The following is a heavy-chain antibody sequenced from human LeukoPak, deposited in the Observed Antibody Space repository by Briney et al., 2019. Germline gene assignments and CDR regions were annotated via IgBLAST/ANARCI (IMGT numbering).Heavy chain of an antibody. CDR3: ARRTTVKVLDY. CDR2: INHSGST. V-gene: IGHV4-39*07. CDR1: GGSIRSSYYY. J-gene: IGHJ4*02. Sequence: PSETLSLTCTVSGGSIRSSYYYWGWIRQPPGKGLEWIGEINHSGSTNYNPSLKSRVTISVDTSKNQFSLKLSSVTAADTAVYYCARRTTVKVLDYWGQGTLVTVSS. D-gene: IGHD4-17*01.